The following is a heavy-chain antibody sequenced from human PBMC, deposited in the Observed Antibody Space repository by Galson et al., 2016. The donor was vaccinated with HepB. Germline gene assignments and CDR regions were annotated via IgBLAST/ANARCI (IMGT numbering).Heavy chain of an antibody. CDR3: ARHGHGFRGNWFDP. D-gene: IGHD3-10*01. V-gene: IGHV4-59*08. J-gene: IGHJ5*02. CDR1: GGTVRSYY. Sequence: ETLSLTCTVSGGTVRSYYWNWIRQPPGKGLEWIGNVYYSGRTNYNVSLRSRVIISVDTSNNEVSLRLTSVTAADSAVYYCARHGHGFRGNWFDPWGQGTLVTVSS. CDR2: VYYSGRT.